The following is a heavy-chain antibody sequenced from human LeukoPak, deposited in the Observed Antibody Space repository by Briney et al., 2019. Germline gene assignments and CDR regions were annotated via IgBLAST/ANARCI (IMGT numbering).Heavy chain of an antibody. CDR1: GGSISSSNYY. J-gene: IGHJ4*02. CDR3: AKGKLIPVGYYDY. V-gene: IGHV4-39*07. CDR2: IYYSGST. Sequence: PSEALSLTCTVSGGSISSSNYYWGRIRQPPGKGLEWIGSIYYSGSTYYNPSLKSRVTISVDTSKNQFSLKLSSVTAADTAVYYCAKGKLIPVGYYDYWGQGTLVTVSS. D-gene: IGHD4-23*01.